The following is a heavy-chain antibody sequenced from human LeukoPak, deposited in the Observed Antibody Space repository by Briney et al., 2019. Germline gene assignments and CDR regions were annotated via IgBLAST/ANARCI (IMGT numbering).Heavy chain of an antibody. CDR2: ISSNGGST. Sequence: GGSLRLSCAASGFTFSSYAIHWVRQAPGKGLEYVSGISSNGGSTYYADSVKGRFTISRDNSKNTLYLQMGSLRGEDMAVYYCARGNGQWLYGTNDYWGQGTLVTVSS. V-gene: IGHV3-64*02. CDR3: ARGNGQWLYGTNDY. J-gene: IGHJ4*02. D-gene: IGHD6-19*01. CDR1: GFTFSSYA.